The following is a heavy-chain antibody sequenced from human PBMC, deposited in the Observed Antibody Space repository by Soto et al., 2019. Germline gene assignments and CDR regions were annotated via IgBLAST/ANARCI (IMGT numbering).Heavy chain of an antibody. J-gene: IGHJ4*02. CDR1: GGTFSSYA. CDR3: ASFAVDRLYEGFDY. CDR2: IIPIFGTA. D-gene: IGHD3-3*01. Sequence: SVKVSCKASGGTFSSYAISWVRQAPGQGLEWMGGIIPIFGTANYAQKFQGRVTVTADESTSTAYMELSSLRSEDTAVYYCASFAVDRLYEGFDYWGQGTLVTVSS. V-gene: IGHV1-69*13.